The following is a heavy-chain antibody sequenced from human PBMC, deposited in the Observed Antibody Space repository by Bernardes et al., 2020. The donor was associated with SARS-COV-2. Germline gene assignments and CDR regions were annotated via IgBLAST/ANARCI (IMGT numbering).Heavy chain of an antibody. Sequence: GDSLKISCKGSGESFTSYWISWVRQMPGKGLEWMGRIDPSDSYTNYSPSFQGHVTISADKSTSTAYLQWSSLKASDTAKYYCARSQYCAGDCSSHFYYYGLDVWGQGTTVTVSS. CDR1: GESFTSYW. V-gene: IGHV5-10-1*01. D-gene: IGHD2-21*02. CDR3: ARSQYCAGDCSSHFYYYGLDV. CDR2: IDPSDSYT. J-gene: IGHJ6*02.